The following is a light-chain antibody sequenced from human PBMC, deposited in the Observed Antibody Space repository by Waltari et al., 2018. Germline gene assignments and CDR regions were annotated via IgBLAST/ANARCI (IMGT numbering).Light chain of an antibody. J-gene: IGKJ3*01. CDR2: AAS. V-gene: IGKV1-17*01. Sequence: DIQMTQSPSSLSASVGDRVTITYRASQGIRNDVGWYQQKPGKAPKRLIYAASSLQSGVPSRFSGSGSGTEFTLTISSLQPEDFATYYCLQHNSYPLFTFGPGTKVDIK. CDR1: QGIRND. CDR3: LQHNSYPLFT.